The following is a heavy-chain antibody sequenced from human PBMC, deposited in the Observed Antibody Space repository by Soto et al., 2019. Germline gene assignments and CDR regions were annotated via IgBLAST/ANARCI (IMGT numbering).Heavy chain of an antibody. V-gene: IGHV3-23*01. D-gene: IGHD3-16*01. CDR2: ISASADST. Sequence: GGSLRLSCTASGFTFSNYVMSWVRQAPGKGLEWVSTISASADSTYYADSVKGRFTISRVTSKNTLYLQMSSLRAEDTAVYYCANSMAVNVYDYWGQGTLVTVSS. J-gene: IGHJ4*02. CDR3: ANSMAVNVYDY. CDR1: GFTFSNYV.